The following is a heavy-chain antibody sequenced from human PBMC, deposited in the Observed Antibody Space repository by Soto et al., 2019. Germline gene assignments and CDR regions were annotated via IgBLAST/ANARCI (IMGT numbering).Heavy chain of an antibody. D-gene: IGHD3-22*01. Sequence: QVQLVQSGAEVKKPGASVKVSCKASGYTFTSYDINWVRQATGPGLEWMGWMNPNSGNTGYAQKFQGRVTMTRNTSLSTAYMELSSLRSEDTAVYYCARADYYDRSGYLLPCGYWGQGTLVTVSS. CDR2: MNPNSGNT. J-gene: IGHJ4*02. CDR1: GYTFTSYD. CDR3: ARADYYDRSGYLLPCGY. V-gene: IGHV1-8*01.